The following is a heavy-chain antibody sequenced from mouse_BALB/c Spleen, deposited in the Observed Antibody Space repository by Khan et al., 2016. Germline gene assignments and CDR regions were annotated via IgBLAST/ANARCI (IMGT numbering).Heavy chain of an antibody. V-gene: IGHV1-80*01. CDR1: GYAFSIYW. Sequence: QVQLKQSGAELVRPGSSVKISCKSSGYAFSIYWMNWVKQRPGQGLEWIGQLYPGDGDTDYNGKFKDKATLTADTSSSTAYMQLSSLTSEDSAVYVCARSGYSYDYWSPGTTLAASS. D-gene: IGHD3-1*01. CDR2: LYPGDGDT. CDR3: ARSGYSYDY. J-gene: IGHJ2*01.